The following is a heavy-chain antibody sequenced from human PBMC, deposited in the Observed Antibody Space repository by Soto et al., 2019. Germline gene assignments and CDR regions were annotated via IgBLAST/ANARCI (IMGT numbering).Heavy chain of an antibody. CDR3: ARARRLRQRGSYYYGMDV. CDR1: GGLFSSYA. J-gene: IGHJ6*02. D-gene: IGHD3-16*01. V-gene: IGHV1-69*06. CDR2: IIPIFGTA. Sequence: SVKVSCKASGGLFSSYAISWVRQAPGQGLEWMGGIIPIFGTANYAQKFQGRVTITADKSTSTAYMELSSLRSEDTAVYYCARARRLRQRGSYYYGMDVWGQGTTVTV.